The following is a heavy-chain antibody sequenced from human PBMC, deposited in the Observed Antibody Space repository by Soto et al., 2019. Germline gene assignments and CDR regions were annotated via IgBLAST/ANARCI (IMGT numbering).Heavy chain of an antibody. CDR2: ISGSGGST. Sequence: PGGSLRLSFAAAGFTFSSYAMSWVRQAPGKGQEWVSAISGSGGSTDYADSVEGRFTISRDNSKNTLYLKMNSLRAEDTAVYYCAKRNWGKAPFDYRGQGTLDTVPQ. CDR3: AKRNWGKAPFDY. CDR1: GFTFSSYA. J-gene: IGHJ4*02. V-gene: IGHV3-23*01. D-gene: IGHD7-27*01.